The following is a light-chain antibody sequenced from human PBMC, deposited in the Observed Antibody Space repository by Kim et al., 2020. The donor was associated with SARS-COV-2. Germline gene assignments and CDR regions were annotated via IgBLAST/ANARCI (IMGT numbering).Light chain of an antibody. CDR2: NGN. V-gene: IGLV1-44*01. J-gene: IGLJ3*02. Sequence: GPRVTVSCSGSRSNIGSNTVNWFQQVPGTAPKLLIYNGNQRPSGVPDRVSGSKSGTSASLAIGGLQSEDEAHYYCAAWDNSLKGWVFGGGTQLTVL. CDR1: RSNIGSNT. CDR3: AAWDNSLKGWV.